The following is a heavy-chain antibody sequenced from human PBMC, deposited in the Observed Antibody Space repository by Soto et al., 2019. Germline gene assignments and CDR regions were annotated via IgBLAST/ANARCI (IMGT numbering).Heavy chain of an antibody. CDR2: LYYGRSA. J-gene: IGHJ4*02. D-gene: IGHD3-22*01. Sequence: SETLPVTCAVSCVSISSGGYSWSWIRQPPGKGLESIGYLYYGRSANYNPSLKSRVTLSVDTSTNQCSLTLSSMTAADTAVYYCALRSMAVVPVYWGQGTLVTSSS. V-gene: IGHV4-30-2*02. CDR1: CVSISSGGYS. CDR3: ALRSMAVVPVY.